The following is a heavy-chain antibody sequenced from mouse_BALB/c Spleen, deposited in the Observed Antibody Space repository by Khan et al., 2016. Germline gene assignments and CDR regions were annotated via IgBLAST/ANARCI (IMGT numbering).Heavy chain of an antibody. D-gene: IGHD1-1*01. CDR1: GYSFTSYY. V-gene: IGHV1S135*01. CDR2: IDPFNGGT. J-gene: IGHJ4*01. Sequence: VQLQQPGPELMKPGASVKISCKASGYSFTSYYMHWVKQSHGKSLEWIGYIDPFNGGTSYNQKFKGKATLTVDKSSSTAYMHLSSLTSEASAVYYCASSTQSLYAMDYWVQGTSVTVSS. CDR3: ASSTQSLYAMDY.